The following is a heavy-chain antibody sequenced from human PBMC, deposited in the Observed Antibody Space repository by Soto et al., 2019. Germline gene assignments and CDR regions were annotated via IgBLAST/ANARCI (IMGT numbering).Heavy chain of an antibody. D-gene: IGHD5-18*01. CDR3: ARDPGYSLDY. CDR2: TYYRSKWYY. V-gene: IGHV6-1*01. J-gene: IGHJ4*02. Sequence: SQTLSLTCAISGDSVSIKSAAWNWIRQSPSRGLEWLGRTYYRSKWYYDYADSVKSRITINSDTSKNQFSLQLNSVTPEDTAVYYCARDPGYSLDYWGLGTLVTVSS. CDR1: GDSVSIKSAA.